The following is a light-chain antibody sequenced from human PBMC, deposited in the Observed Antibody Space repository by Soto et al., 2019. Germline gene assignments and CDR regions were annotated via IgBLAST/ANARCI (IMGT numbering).Light chain of an antibody. CDR2: EVS. Sequence: SPPSPPASLVWAPGQAIPISCTGTRRDVGGYNYVSWYQQHPGKAPKLMISEVSNRPSGVSNRFSGSKSGNTASLTISGLQAEDEADYYCSSYTISTLVFATGTKVTVL. CDR1: RRDVGGYNY. V-gene: IGLV2-14*01. J-gene: IGLJ1*01. CDR3: SSYTISTLV.